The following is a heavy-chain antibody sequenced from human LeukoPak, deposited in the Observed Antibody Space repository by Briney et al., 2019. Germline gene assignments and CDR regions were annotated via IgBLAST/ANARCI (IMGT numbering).Heavy chain of an antibody. CDR1: GGSISSSSYY. V-gene: IGHV4-39*07. Sequence: SETLSLTCTVSGGSISSSSYYWGWIRQPPGKGLEWIGSIYYSGSTYYNPSLKSRVTISVDTSKNQFSLKLSSVTAADTAVYYCARDLSYYDILTGYFDYWGQGTLVTVSS. CDR2: IYYSGST. CDR3: ARDLSYYDILTGYFDY. J-gene: IGHJ4*02. D-gene: IGHD3-9*01.